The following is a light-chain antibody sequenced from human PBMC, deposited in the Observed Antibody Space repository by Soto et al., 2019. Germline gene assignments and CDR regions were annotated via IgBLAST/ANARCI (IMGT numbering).Light chain of an antibody. CDR3: QSYDSSLSAL. V-gene: IGLV1-40*01. J-gene: IGLJ2*01. Sequence: QSVLTQPPSVSGAPGQRVTISCTGSSCNMGAGYYVHWYQQLPGTAPKLLIYGNSNRPSGVPDRFSGSKSGTSASLAITGLQAEDAADYYCQSYDSSLSALFGGGTKLTVL. CDR1: SCNMGAGYY. CDR2: GNS.